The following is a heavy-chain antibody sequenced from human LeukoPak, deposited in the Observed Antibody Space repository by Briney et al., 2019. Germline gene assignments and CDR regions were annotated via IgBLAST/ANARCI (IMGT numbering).Heavy chain of an antibody. CDR2: ISAYNGNT. D-gene: IGHD5-24*01. Sequence: ASVKVSCKASGYTFTSYGISWVRQAPGQGLEWMGWISAYNGNTNYAQKLQGRVTMTTDTSTSTAYMELRSLRSDDKAVCYCARREALEMATITYDYWGQGTLVTVSS. V-gene: IGHV1-18*01. J-gene: IGHJ4*02. CDR1: GYTFTSYG. CDR3: ARREALEMATITYDY.